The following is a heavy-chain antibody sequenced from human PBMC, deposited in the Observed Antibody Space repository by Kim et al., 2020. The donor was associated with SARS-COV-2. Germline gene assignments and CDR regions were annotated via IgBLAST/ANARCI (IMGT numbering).Heavy chain of an antibody. CDR2: IKQNGGEK. CDR3: VRQPLYSSGWYYFDS. V-gene: IGHV3-7*01. CDR1: GFTFNDHW. D-gene: IGHD6-19*01. J-gene: IGHJ4*01. Sequence: GGSLRLSCTASGFTFNDHWMTWVRQAPGKGLEWVANIKQNGGEKHYVDSVKGRFTISRDNAKKSVFLEMYYLKAENTGIYYCVRQPLYSSGWYYFDSWG.